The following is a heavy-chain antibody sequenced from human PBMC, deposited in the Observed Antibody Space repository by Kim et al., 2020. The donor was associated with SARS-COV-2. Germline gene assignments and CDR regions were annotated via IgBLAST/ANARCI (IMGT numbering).Heavy chain of an antibody. V-gene: IGHV4-31*03. CDR3: ARADAPSYTAMVRYYGMDV. CDR2: IYYSGST. J-gene: IGHJ6*02. Sequence: SETLSLTCTVSGGSISSGGYYWSWIRQHPGKGLEWIGYIYYSGSTYYNPSLKSRVTISVDTSKNQFSLKLSSVTAADTAVYYCARADAPSYTAMVRYYGMDVWGQGTTVTVSS. D-gene: IGHD5-18*01. CDR1: GGSISSGGYY.